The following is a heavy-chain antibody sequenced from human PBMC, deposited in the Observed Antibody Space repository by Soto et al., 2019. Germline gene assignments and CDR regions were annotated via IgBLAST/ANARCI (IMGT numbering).Heavy chain of an antibody. V-gene: IGHV3-23*01. J-gene: IGHJ6*02. CDR1: DFTFSNFV. Sequence: EVQLLESGGGLMRPGESLSLSCTGSDFTFSNFVMSWVRQVPGKGLEWLSCITASGGSTYYADSVKGRFSVSRDNSKNTLYLQLNSLEAEDTAVYHCAVHLGQNYYTLDVWGRGTTVHVSS. CDR3: AVHLGQNYYTLDV. CDR2: ITASGGST.